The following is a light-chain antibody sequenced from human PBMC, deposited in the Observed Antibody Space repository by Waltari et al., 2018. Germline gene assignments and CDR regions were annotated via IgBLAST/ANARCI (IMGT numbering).Light chain of an antibody. V-gene: IGKV3-11*01. Sequence: EIVLTQSPATLSLSPGERATLSCRVSQSVSSYLAWYQQKPGQAPRLLIYDASNRATGIPARFSGSGSGTDFTLTISSLEPEDFAVYYCQQRSNWLIFGGGTKVEIK. CDR1: QSVSSY. CDR2: DAS. J-gene: IGKJ4*01. CDR3: QQRSNWLI.